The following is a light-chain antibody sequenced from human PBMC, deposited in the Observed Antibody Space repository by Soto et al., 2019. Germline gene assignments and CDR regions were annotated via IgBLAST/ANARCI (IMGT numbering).Light chain of an antibody. Sequence: DIQLTQSPSFLSASVGDRVTITCRASQGISSYLAWYQQKPGKAPKLLIYAASTLQSGVPSRFSGGRSGTEFTLTISSLQPEDFATYYCQQLNSYPRTFGQGTKVEIK. J-gene: IGKJ1*01. V-gene: IGKV1-9*01. CDR2: AAS. CDR3: QQLNSYPRT. CDR1: QGISSY.